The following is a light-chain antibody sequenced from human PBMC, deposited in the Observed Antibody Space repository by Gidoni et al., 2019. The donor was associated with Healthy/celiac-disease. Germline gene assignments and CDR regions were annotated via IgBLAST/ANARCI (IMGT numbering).Light chain of an antibody. Sequence: DIQMTQSPSSLSASVGDRVTITCRASQSISSYLNWYQQKPGKDPKLLIYAASSLQSGGPSRFSGSGSGTDFTLTISSVQPEDFATYYCQQSYSTPPTFGQGTKVEIK. CDR1: QSISSY. J-gene: IGKJ1*01. CDR3: QQSYSTPPT. CDR2: AAS. V-gene: IGKV1-39*01.